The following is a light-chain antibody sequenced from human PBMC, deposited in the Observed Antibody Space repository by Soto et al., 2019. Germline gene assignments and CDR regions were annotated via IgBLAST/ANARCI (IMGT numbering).Light chain of an antibody. Sequence: EIVLTQSPATLSLSPGDKATLSCRASQSVRNHLAWKQHKPGLAPRLLIYGASNRATGIPARFRGSGSETDFTLTISDLEPEDFAVYYCQQHSHWPPWTFGQGTRVEIQ. CDR3: QQHSHWPPWT. J-gene: IGKJ1*01. CDR2: GAS. V-gene: IGKV3-11*01. CDR1: QSVRNH.